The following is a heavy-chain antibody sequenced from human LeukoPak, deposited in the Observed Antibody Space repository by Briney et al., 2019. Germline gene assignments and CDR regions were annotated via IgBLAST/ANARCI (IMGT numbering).Heavy chain of an antibody. D-gene: IGHD3-22*01. CDR3: ARWGHFDTSGYFVVDY. Sequence: SETLSLTCSISDGPISSYYWNWIRQSPGKGLEWIGHIHYSGSTHYNPSLQSRVSISIDTSKNHFSLKLSSVTAVDTAVYYCARWGHFDTSGYFVVDYWGQGTLVTVSS. V-gene: IGHV4-59*01. CDR1: DGPISSYY. J-gene: IGHJ4*02. CDR2: IHYSGST.